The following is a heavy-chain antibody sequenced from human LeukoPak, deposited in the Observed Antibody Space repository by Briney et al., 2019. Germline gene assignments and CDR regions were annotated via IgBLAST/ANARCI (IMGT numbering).Heavy chain of an antibody. CDR1: GGTFISYA. Sequence: ASXKVSCKASGGTFISYAISWVRQAPGQGREWMGGIIPIFGTANYAQKFQGRVTITTDEYTSTAYMELSSLRSEDTAVYYCARAPTGYYYYYMDVWGKGTTVTVSS. J-gene: IGHJ6*03. CDR3: ARAPTGYYYYYMDV. D-gene: IGHD2-8*02. V-gene: IGHV1-69*05. CDR2: IIPIFGTA.